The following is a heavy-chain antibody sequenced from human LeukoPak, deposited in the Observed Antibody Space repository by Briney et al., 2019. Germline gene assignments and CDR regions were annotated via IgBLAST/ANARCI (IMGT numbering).Heavy chain of an antibody. V-gene: IGHV1-69*04. CDR3: ARGIRNYDSSGYTDAFDI. D-gene: IGHD3-22*01. Sequence: SVKVSCKASGGTFSSYAISWVRQAPGQGLEWMGRIIPILGIANYAQKFQGRVTIIADKSTSTAYMELSSLRSGDTAVYYCARGIRNYDSSGYTDAFDIWGQGTMVTVSS. J-gene: IGHJ3*02. CDR2: IIPILGIA. CDR1: GGTFSSYA.